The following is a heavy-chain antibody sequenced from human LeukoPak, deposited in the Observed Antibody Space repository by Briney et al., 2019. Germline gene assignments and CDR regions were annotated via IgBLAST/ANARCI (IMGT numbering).Heavy chain of an antibody. CDR3: ARVGYYGSGSSLAY. V-gene: IGHV4-38-2*02. CDR2: IYHSGST. CDR1: GYSISSGYY. D-gene: IGHD3-10*01. J-gene: IGHJ4*02. Sequence: SETLSLTCTVSGYSISSGYYWGWIRQPPGKGLEWIGSIYHSGSTYYNPSLKSRVTISVDTSKNQFSLKLSSVTAADTAVYYCARVGYYGSGSSLAYWGQGTLVTVSS.